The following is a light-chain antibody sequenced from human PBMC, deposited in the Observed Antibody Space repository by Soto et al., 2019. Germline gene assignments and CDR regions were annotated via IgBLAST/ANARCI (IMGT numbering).Light chain of an antibody. Sequence: LTQPASVSGSPGQSITLSCTGTSSDVGGYNYVSWYQQHPGKAPKLMIYEVSNRPSGVSIRFSGSKSGNTASLTISGLQAEDEADYYCSSYTSSTSLDVFGTGTKVTVL. CDR2: EVS. J-gene: IGLJ1*01. CDR3: SSYTSSTSLDV. CDR1: SSDVGGYNY. V-gene: IGLV2-14*01.